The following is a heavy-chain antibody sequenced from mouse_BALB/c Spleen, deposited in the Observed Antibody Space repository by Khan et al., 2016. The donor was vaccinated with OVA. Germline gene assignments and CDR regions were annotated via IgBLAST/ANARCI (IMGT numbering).Heavy chain of an antibody. CDR3: AKSEGYDGWFAY. V-gene: IGHV1S136*01. J-gene: IGHJ3*01. D-gene: IGHD2-3*01. CDR1: GYTFTAYV. Sequence: VQLQQSGPELVKPGASVKMSCRDSGYTFTAYVMQWVRQKPGQGLEWIGYIYPYNDDTKFNEKFKGKATLTSDKSSSTAYMEFSSLTSDDSAVYFCAKSEGYDGWFAYWGQGTLVTVSA. CDR2: IYPYNDDT.